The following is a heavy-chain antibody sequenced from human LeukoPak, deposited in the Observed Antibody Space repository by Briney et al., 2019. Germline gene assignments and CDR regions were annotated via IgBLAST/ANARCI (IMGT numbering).Heavy chain of an antibody. V-gene: IGHV5-51*01. CDR1: GYSFTSYW. Sequence: GESLKISCKGSGYSFTSYWIGWVRQMPGKGLEWMGIIYPGDSDTRYSPSFQGQVTISADKSISTAYLQWSSLKASDTAMYYCARPKGEYYDSSGYPAYFDYWGQGTLVTVSS. D-gene: IGHD3-22*01. J-gene: IGHJ4*02. CDR2: IYPGDSDT. CDR3: ARPKGEYYDSSGYPAYFDY.